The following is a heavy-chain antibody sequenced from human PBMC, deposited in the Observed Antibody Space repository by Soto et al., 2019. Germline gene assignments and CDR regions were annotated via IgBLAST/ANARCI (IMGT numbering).Heavy chain of an antibody. CDR3: ARPYYDFWSGYYTGYYYYYMYV. D-gene: IGHD3-3*01. V-gene: IGHV1-18*01. J-gene: IGHJ6*03. CDR1: GYTFTSYG. Sequence: QVQLVQSGAEVKKPGASVKVSCKASGYTFTSYGISWVRQAPGQGLEWMGWISAYNGNTNYAQKLQGGVTMTTDTSTSTAYMELRSLRSDDTAVYYCARPYYDFWSGYYTGYYYYYMYVWGKGTTVTVSS. CDR2: ISAYNGNT.